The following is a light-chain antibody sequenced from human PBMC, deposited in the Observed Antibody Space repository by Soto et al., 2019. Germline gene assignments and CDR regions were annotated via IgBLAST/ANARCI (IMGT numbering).Light chain of an antibody. Sequence: EIVLTQSPVILSLSPGDRATLSCRASQSISNHLAWYQQKLGQAPRLLIYDASHRATGIPARFSGSGSGTDFPLTISSLEPEDLAVYYCQQRTYWPAYTFGQGTKLEIK. V-gene: IGKV3-11*01. J-gene: IGKJ2*01. CDR1: QSISNH. CDR3: QQRTYWPAYT. CDR2: DAS.